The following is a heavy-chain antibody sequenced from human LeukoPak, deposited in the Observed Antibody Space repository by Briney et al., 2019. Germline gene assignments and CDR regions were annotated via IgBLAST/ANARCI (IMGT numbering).Heavy chain of an antibody. Sequence: SVKVSCKASGGTFSSYAISWVRQAPGQGLEWIGRIIPILGIANYAQKFQGRVTITADKSTSTAYMELSSLRSEDTAVYYCARETTNGPFDPWGQGTLVTVSS. V-gene: IGHV1-69*04. CDR3: ARETTNGPFDP. CDR2: IIPILGIA. CDR1: GGTFSSYA. J-gene: IGHJ5*02. D-gene: IGHD1-1*01.